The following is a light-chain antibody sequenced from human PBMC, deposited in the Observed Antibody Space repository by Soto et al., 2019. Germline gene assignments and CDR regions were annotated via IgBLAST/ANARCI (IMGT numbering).Light chain of an antibody. CDR3: QQYSSWPRT. Sequence: EIVLTQSPATLSVSPGGRATLSCRASQNVMYNLAWYQQKPGQAPRLLVYGASTRATDAPPRFRGSGSGTEFSLTISSLQPEDYATYFCQQYSSWPRTFGQGSRVEIK. V-gene: IGKV3-15*01. CDR2: GAS. CDR1: QNVMYN. J-gene: IGKJ1*01.